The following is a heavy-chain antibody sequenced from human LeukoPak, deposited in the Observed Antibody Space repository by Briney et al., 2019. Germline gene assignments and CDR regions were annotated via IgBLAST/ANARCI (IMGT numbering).Heavy chain of an antibody. CDR1: GFTFSSYA. J-gene: IGHJ3*02. CDR2: ISYDGSNK. V-gene: IGHV3-30*04. Sequence: PGRSLRLSCAASGFTFSSYAMHWVRQAPGKGLEWVAVISYDGSNKYYADSVKGRFTISRDNSKNTLYLQMNSLRAEDTAVYYCARGSGQEITFGGVIVGNAFDIWGQGTMVTVSS. D-gene: IGHD3-16*02. CDR3: ARGSGQEITFGGVIVGNAFDI.